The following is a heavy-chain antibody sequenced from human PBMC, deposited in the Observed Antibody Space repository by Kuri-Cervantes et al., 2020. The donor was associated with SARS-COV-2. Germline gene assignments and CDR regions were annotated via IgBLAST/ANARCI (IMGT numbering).Heavy chain of an antibody. Sequence: GSLRLSCAVYGGSFSGYYWSWIRQPPGKGLEWIGEINHSGSTNYNPSLKSRVTISVDTSKNQFSLKLSSVTAADTAVYYCARRAPGAYDYVWGSYRPTTYDYWGQGTLVTVSS. CDR2: INHSGST. D-gene: IGHD3-16*02. J-gene: IGHJ4*02. V-gene: IGHV4-34*01. CDR1: GGSFSGYY. CDR3: ARRAPGAYDYVWGSYRPTTYDY.